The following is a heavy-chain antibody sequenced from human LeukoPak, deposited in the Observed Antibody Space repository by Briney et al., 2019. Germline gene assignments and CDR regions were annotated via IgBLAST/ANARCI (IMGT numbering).Heavy chain of an antibody. CDR3: AGRYYYDSSGPEDYYYYYMDV. J-gene: IGHJ6*03. D-gene: IGHD3-22*01. Sequence: SETLSLTCTVSGGSISSYYWSWIRQPPGKGLEWIGYIYYSGSTNYNPSLKSRVTISVDTSKNQFSLKLSSVTAADTAVYYCAGRYYYDSSGPEDYYYYYMDVWGKGTTVTVSS. V-gene: IGHV4-59*01. CDR2: IYYSGST. CDR1: GGSISSYY.